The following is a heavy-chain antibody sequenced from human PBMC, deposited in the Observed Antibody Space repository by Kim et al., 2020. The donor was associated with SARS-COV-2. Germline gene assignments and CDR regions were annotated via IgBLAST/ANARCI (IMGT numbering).Heavy chain of an antibody. CDR1: GFTFDDYA. V-gene: IGHV3-9*01. Sequence: GGSLRLSCAASGFTFDDYAMHWVRQAPGKGLEWVSGISWNSGSIGYADSVKGRFTISRDNAKNSLYLQMNSLRAEDTALYYCAKDRRRYCSGGSCSGGMDVWGQGTTVTVSS. CDR2: ISWNSGSI. D-gene: IGHD2-15*01. J-gene: IGHJ6*02. CDR3: AKDRRRYCSGGSCSGGMDV.